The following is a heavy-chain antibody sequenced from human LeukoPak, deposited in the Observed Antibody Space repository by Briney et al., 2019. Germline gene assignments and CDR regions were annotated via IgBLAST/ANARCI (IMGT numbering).Heavy chain of an antibody. V-gene: IGHV4-59*12. CDR1: GGSISSYY. D-gene: IGHD3-22*01. Sequence: SETLSLTCTVSGGSISSYYWSWIRQPPGKGLEWIGYIYHSGSTYYNPSLKSRVTISVDRSKNQFSLKLRSVTAADTAVYYCASQLDSSGYYGYWGQGTLVTVSS. CDR2: IYHSGST. CDR3: ASQLDSSGYYGY. J-gene: IGHJ4*02.